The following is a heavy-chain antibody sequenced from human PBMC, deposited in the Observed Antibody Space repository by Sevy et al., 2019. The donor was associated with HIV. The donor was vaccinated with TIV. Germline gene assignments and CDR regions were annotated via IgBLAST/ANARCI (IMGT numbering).Heavy chain of an antibody. Sequence: GGSLRLSCVVSGLSFSTSEMNWVRQAPGKGLEWIAYISSSGTTIYYADSVRGRFTISRDNVRNSLDLQMSSLRVEDTATYYCAKDRKRELVKGFDSWGQGTLVTVSS. CDR3: AKDRKRELVKGFDS. CDR1: GLSFSTSE. V-gene: IGHV3-48*03. J-gene: IGHJ4*02. D-gene: IGHD3-10*01. CDR2: ISSSGTTI.